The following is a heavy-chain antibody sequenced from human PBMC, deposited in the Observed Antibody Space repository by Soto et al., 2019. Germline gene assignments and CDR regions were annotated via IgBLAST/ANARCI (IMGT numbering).Heavy chain of an antibody. D-gene: IGHD1-20*01. V-gene: IGHV3-23*01. CDR2: ISANDVGT. CDR1: GFTLMNYA. J-gene: IGHJ4*02. CDR3: AKAKNDYNWDNRPPFDY. Sequence: PGGSLRLSCEASGFTLMNYAMTWSRQAPGKGLEWVSLISANDVGTYYAESVKTRFTISTDQSWNTVYLQMDSLRADDTAIYYCAKAKNDYNWDNRPPFDYWGQGTLVTVSS.